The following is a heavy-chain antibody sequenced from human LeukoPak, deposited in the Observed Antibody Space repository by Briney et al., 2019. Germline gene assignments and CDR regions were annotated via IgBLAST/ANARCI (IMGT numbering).Heavy chain of an antibody. CDR1: GYSFTSYW. Sequence: GESLKISCKGSGYSFTSYWIGWVRQMPGKGLEWMGIVYPGDSDTRYSPSFQGQVTISADKSISTAYLQWSSLKASDTAMYYCARTSAGMGSVCSSTSCYDYWGQGTLVTVSS. CDR2: VYPGDSDT. D-gene: IGHD2-2*01. CDR3: ARTSAGMGSVCSSTSCYDY. V-gene: IGHV5-51*01. J-gene: IGHJ4*02.